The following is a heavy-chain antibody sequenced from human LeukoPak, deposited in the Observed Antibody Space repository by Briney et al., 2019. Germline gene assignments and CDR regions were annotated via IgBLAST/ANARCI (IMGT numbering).Heavy chain of an antibody. Sequence: ASVKVSCKASGGTFSSYAISWVRQAPGQGLEWTGRIIPIFGIANYAQKFQGRVTITADKSTSTAYMELSSLRSEDTAVYYCARGGLQAPGWFDPWGQGTLVTVSS. V-gene: IGHV1-69*04. D-gene: IGHD4-11*01. CDR2: IIPIFGIA. CDR1: GGTFSSYA. J-gene: IGHJ5*02. CDR3: ARGGLQAPGWFDP.